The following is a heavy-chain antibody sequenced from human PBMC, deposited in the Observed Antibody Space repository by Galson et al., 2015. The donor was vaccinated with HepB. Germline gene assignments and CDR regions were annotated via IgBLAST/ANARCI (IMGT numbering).Heavy chain of an antibody. CDR2: ISSSGDGT. D-gene: IGHD3-16*02. Sequence: SLRLSCAASGFTFSSYSMNWVRQAPGKGLEWVSSISSSGDGTYYADSVKGRFTISRDNSKNTLYLQMNSLRADDTAVYYCARDSPVLSCWGQGTLVTVSS. CDR3: ARDSPVLSC. CDR1: GFTFSSYS. J-gene: IGHJ4*02. V-gene: IGHV3-23*01.